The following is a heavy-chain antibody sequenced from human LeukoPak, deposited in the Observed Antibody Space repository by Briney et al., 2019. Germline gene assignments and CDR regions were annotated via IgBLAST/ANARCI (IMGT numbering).Heavy chain of an antibody. CDR3: AGGRAAAGTPLLGY. D-gene: IGHD6-13*01. CDR1: GFTFSSYG. Sequence: QSGGSLRLSCAASGFTFSSYGMHWVRQAPGKGLEWVAVIWYDGSNKYYADSVKGRFTISRDNSKNMLYLQMNSLRAEDTAVYYCAGGRAAAGTPLLGYWGQGTLVTVSS. CDR2: IWYDGSNK. J-gene: IGHJ4*02. V-gene: IGHV3-33*01.